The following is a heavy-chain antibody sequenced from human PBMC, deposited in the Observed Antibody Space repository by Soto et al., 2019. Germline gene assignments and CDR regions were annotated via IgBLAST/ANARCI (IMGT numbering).Heavy chain of an antibody. CDR2: ISYDGSNK. J-gene: IGHJ4*02. Sequence: QVQLVESGGGVVQPGRSLRLSGAASGFTFSNYGMHWVREAPGKGLKWVAVISYDGSNKYYADSVKGRFTISRDNSKNTLYLQMNSLRAEDTAVYYCARGRDYLGGDFDYWGQGTLVTVSS. CDR3: ARGRDYLGGDFDY. D-gene: IGHD3-16*01. V-gene: IGHV3-30-3*01. CDR1: GFTFSNYG.